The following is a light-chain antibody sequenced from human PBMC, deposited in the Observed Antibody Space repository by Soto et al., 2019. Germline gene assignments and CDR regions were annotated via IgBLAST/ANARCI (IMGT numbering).Light chain of an antibody. V-gene: IGKV1-33*01. CDR1: QDVNKF. Sequence: DIQMTQSPSSLSASIGDRVTITCQASQDVNKFLSWYQKKSGKAPKLLIYDASNLETGVPSRFSGSGSVTHFTFTINSLQPEDVATYYCHQYDSLPFSFGPGTKVDSK. CDR3: HQYDSLPFS. CDR2: DAS. J-gene: IGKJ3*01.